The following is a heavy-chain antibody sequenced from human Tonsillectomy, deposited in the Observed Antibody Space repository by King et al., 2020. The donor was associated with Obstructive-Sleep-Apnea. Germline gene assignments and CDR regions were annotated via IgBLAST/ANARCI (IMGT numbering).Heavy chain of an antibody. CDR1: GFTFSSYA. J-gene: IGHJ3*02. Sequence: VQLVESGGGVVQPGRSLRLSCAASGFTFSSYAMHCVRQAPGKGLEWVAVISYDGSNKYYADSVKGRFTISRDNSKNTLYLQMNSLRAEDTAVYYCAGDRGYCSGGSCYPGAFDIWGQGTMVTVSS. CDR3: AGDRGYCSGGSCYPGAFDI. CDR2: ISYDGSNK. D-gene: IGHD2-15*01. V-gene: IGHV3-30-3*01.